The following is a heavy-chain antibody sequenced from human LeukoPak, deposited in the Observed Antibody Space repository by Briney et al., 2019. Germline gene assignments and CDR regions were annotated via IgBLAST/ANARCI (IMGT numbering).Heavy chain of an antibody. CDR3: AKEESMTTVTHYLDY. J-gene: IGHJ4*02. Sequence: GGSLRHSCAASAFTCVDYARHWVRQALGKSRVWGSGISWNSGSIGYADSAKRGFTISGDNDKNSLYLQMNSLRAEHTALYYCAKEESMTTVTHYLDYWGQGTLVTVSS. V-gene: IGHV3-9*01. CDR2: ISWNSGSI. D-gene: IGHD4-17*01. CDR1: AFTCVDYA.